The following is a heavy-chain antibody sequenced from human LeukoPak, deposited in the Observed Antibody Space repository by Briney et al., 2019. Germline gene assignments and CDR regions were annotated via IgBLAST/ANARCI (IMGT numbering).Heavy chain of an antibody. Sequence: TGGSLRLSCAASEFSVGSNYMTWVRQAPGKGLEWVSLIYSGGSTYYADSVKGRFTISRDNSKNTLYLQMNSLRAEDTAVYYCAKGSWFGELVDYWGQGTLVTVSS. CDR3: AKGSWFGELVDY. D-gene: IGHD3-10*01. CDR1: EFSVGSNY. J-gene: IGHJ4*02. V-gene: IGHV3-66*01. CDR2: IYSGGST.